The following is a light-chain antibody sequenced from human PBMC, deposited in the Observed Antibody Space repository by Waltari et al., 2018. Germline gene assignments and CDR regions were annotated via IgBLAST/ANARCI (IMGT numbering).Light chain of an antibody. CDR1: APNIGGNL. Sequence: QSVLTQPPSASGTPGQRVTISRSGSAPNIGGNLVNWYQQLPGKAPKLLIYRSDQRPSGVPDRFSGSKTGTSASLAISGLQSDDEADYFCASWDDSLNGHWVFGGGTKVTVL. J-gene: IGLJ3*02. CDR2: RSD. V-gene: IGLV1-44*01. CDR3: ASWDDSLNGHWV.